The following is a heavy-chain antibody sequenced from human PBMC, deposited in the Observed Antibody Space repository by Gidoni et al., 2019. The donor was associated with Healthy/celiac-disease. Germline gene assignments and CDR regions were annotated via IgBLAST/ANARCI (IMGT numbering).Heavy chain of an antibody. CDR2: IKSKTDGGTT. Sequence: EVQLVESGGGLVKPGGSLRLSCAASGFTFSNAWMSWVRQAPGKGLEWVGRIKSKTDGGTTDYAAPVKGRFTISRDDSKNTLYLQMNSLKTEDTAVYYCTTSITIPPWYYGMDVWGQGTTVTVSS. J-gene: IGHJ6*02. V-gene: IGHV3-15*01. D-gene: IGHD3-10*01. CDR3: TTSITIPPWYYGMDV. CDR1: GFTFSNAW.